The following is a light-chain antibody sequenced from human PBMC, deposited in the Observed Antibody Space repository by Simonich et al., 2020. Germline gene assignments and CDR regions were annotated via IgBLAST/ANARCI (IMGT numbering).Light chain of an antibody. CDR3: QQYYSTPPYT. V-gene: IGKV4-1*01. J-gene: IGKJ2*01. CDR1: QSVLYSSNNKNY. CDR2: WAS. Sequence: DIVMTQSPDSLAVSLGERATINCKSSQSVLYSSNNKNYLAWYQQKPGQPPKLRIYWASTRETGVPDRFSGSGSGTDFTLTISRLQAEDVAVYYCQQYYSTPPYTFGQGTKLEIK.